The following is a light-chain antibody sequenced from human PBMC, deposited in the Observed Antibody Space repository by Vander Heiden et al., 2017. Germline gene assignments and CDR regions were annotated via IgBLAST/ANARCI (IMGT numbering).Light chain of an antibody. J-gene: IGLJ3*02. V-gene: IGLV3-10*01. Sequence: SYALTQTPSVAVSPGQNGQDHLLRRCSAKQKLAYSYQQKSGQAPVFVIFDDTKRPSGTPKRFSCSSSGTLATLTISGAQVEDEADYYCYSTASSGNQGVFGGGTKVTVL. CDR3: YSTASSGNQGV. CDR1: SAKQK. CDR2: DDT.